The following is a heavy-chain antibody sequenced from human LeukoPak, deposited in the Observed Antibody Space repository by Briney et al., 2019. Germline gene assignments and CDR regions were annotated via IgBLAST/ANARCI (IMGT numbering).Heavy chain of an antibody. J-gene: IGHJ4*02. CDR3: ARGIREYYYDSSGYLYYFDY. CDR2: MNPNSGNT. V-gene: IGHV1-8*03. Sequence: ASVKVSCKASGYTFTSYDINWVRQATGRGLEWMGWMNPNSGNTGYAQKFQGRVTITRNTSISTAHMELSSLRSEDTAVYYCARGIREYYYDSSGYLYYFDYWGQGTLVTVSS. D-gene: IGHD3-22*01. CDR1: GYTFTSYD.